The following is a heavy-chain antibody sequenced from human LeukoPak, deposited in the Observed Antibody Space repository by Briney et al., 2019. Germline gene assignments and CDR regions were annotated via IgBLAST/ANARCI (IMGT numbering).Heavy chain of an antibody. Sequence: ASVKVSCKASGGTFSSYAISWVRQAPGQGLEWMGGFDPEDGETIYAQKFQGRVTMTEDTSTDTAYMELSSLRSEDTAVYYCATDMDEGGTDAFDIWGQGTMVTVSS. CDR3: ATDMDEGGTDAFDI. CDR2: FDPEDGET. D-gene: IGHD1-14*01. V-gene: IGHV1-24*01. J-gene: IGHJ3*02. CDR1: GGTFSSYA.